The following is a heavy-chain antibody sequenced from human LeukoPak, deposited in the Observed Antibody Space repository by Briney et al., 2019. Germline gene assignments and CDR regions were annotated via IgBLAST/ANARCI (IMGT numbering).Heavy chain of an antibody. Sequence: ASVKVSCKASGYTFTGYYMHWVRQAPGQGLEWMGWINPNSGGTNYAQKFQGRVTMTRDTSISTAYVELSRLRSDDTAVYYCARGTGNVDTAMDYWGQGTLVTVSS. CDR2: INPNSGGT. CDR1: GYTFTGYY. V-gene: IGHV1-2*02. J-gene: IGHJ4*02. D-gene: IGHD5-18*01. CDR3: ARGTGNVDTAMDY.